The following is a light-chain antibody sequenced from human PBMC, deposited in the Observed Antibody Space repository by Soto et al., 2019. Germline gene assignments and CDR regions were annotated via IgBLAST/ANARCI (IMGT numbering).Light chain of an antibody. Sequence: QLVLTQSPSASASLGATVKLTCTLSSGHSNYAIAWLQQQPEKGPRYLMKLNSDGSHTNGDGIPDRFSGSTSGAERYLTISSLQSEDEADYYCQTWGTGPHVVFGGGTKLTVL. CDR3: QTWGTGPHVV. J-gene: IGLJ2*01. V-gene: IGLV4-69*01. CDR1: SGHSNYA. CDR2: LNSDGSH.